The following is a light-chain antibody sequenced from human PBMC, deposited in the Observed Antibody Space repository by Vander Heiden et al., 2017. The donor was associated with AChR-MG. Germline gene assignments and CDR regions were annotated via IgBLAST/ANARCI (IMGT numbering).Light chain of an antibody. V-gene: IGKV1-33*01. CDR3: QQEDYLPHT. CDR1: QDITNY. CDR2: AAS. J-gene: IGKJ4*01. Sequence: DIQMTQSPSSLSASVGDRVTISCQASQDITNYLNWYQQKPGKAPNLLIYAASNLETGVPSRFSGSGSGTDFTFTISSLQPEDIATYYCQQEDYLPHTFGGRTRVDIK.